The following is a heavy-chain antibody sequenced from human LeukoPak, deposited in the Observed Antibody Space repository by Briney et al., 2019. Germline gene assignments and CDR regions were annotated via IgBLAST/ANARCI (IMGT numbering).Heavy chain of an antibody. CDR1: GFTFSSYA. J-gene: IGHJ4*02. CDR2: ISYDGSNK. D-gene: IGHD2-2*01. Sequence: GGSLRLSCAASGFTFSSYAMHWVRQAPGKGLEWVAVISYDGSNKYYADSVKGRFTISRDNSKNTLYLQMNSLRAEDTAVYYCARASGEYQLLYDYRGQGTLVTVSS. CDR3: ARASGEYQLLYDY. V-gene: IGHV3-30-3*01.